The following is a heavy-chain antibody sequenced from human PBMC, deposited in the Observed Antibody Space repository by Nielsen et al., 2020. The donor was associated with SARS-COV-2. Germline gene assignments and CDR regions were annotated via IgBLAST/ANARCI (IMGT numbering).Heavy chain of an antibody. CDR2: ISGSGGST. CDR1: GFTFSSYA. V-gene: IGHV3-23*01. D-gene: IGHD4-23*01. Sequence: GSLRLSCAASGFTFSSYAMSWVRQAPGKGLEWVSAISGSGGSTYYADSVKGRFTISRDNSKNTLYLQMNSLRAEDTAVYYCAKGYGGNNYYYMDVWGKGTTVTVSS. CDR3: AKGYGGNNYYYMDV. J-gene: IGHJ6*03.